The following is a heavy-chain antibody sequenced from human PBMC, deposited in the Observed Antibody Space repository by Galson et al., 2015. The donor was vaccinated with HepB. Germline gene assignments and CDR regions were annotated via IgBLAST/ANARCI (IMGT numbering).Heavy chain of an antibody. D-gene: IGHD6-19*01. CDR1: GFIFSNYA. CDR2: ISGDTYGT. CDR3: TKGRGWYTGFDS. Sequence: SLRLSCAGSGFIFSNYASSWVRQAPGKGLQWVSGISGDTYGTYYADSVKGRFTISRDNSNNRLYLQMTSVRADDTATYYCTKGRGWYTGFDSWGQGALVTVSS. J-gene: IGHJ4*02. V-gene: IGHV3-23*01.